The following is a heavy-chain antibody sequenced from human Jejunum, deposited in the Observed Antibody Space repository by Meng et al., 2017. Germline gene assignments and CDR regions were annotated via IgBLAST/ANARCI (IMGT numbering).Heavy chain of an antibody. J-gene: IGHJ1*01. CDR3: ATNTYDSTNYWAY. V-gene: IGHV1-2*06. CDR1: GYVFPGYF. CDR2: INPNGGAT. Sequence: HLMQSGAETAGPGASVKVSCKASGYVFPGYFRHWVRRAPGQGFEWLGRINPNGGATDYAQNFHGRVTMTRDTSITTAFMELSSLTSDDTAVYYCATNTYDSTNYWAYWGQGTLVTVSS. D-gene: IGHD2-8*01.